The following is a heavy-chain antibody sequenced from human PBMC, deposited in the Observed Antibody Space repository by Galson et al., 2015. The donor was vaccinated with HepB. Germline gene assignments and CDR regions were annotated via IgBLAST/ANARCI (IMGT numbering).Heavy chain of an antibody. J-gene: IGHJ5*02. V-gene: IGHV4-34*01. CDR2: INHSGST. D-gene: IGHD6-6*01. CDR3: ARGGASIAARRDILTGLQPFDP. CDR1: GGSFSGYY. Sequence: SETLSLTCAVYGGSFSGYYWSWIRQPPGKGLEWIGEINHSGSTNYNPSLKSRVTISVDTSKNQFSLKLSSVTAADTAVYYCARGGASIAARRDILTGLQPFDPWGQGTLVTVSS.